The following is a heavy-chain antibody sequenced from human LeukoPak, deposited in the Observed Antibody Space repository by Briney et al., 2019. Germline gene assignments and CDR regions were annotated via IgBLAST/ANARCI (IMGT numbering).Heavy chain of an antibody. V-gene: IGHV1-18*01. J-gene: IGHJ6*03. CDR3: ARDDTYDSSGYYYSDYYYYMDV. D-gene: IGHD3-22*01. Sequence: ASVKVSCKASGYTVTSYGISWVRQAPGQGLEWMGWISAYNGNTNYAQKLQGRVTMTTDTSTSTAYMELRSLRSDDTVVYYCARDDTYDSSGYYYSDYYYYMDVWGKGTTVTISS. CDR1: GYTVTSYG. CDR2: ISAYNGNT.